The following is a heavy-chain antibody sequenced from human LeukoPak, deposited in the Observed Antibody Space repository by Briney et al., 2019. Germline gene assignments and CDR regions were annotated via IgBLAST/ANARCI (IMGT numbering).Heavy chain of an antibody. D-gene: IGHD1-26*01. CDR1: GYTFTGYY. V-gene: IGHV1-2*02. Sequence: GASVKVSCKASGYTFTGYYMHWVRQAPGQGLEWMGWINPNSGGTNYAQKFQGRVTMTRDTSISTAYMELSRLRSDDTAVYYCARGKLSWELLPSEVGAFDIWGQGTMVTVSS. CDR2: INPNSGGT. CDR3: ARGKLSWELLPSEVGAFDI. J-gene: IGHJ3*02.